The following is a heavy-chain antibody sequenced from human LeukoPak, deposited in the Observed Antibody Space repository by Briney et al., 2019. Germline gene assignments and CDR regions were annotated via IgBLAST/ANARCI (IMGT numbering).Heavy chain of an antibody. CDR3: ARDRPYPNYGMDV. D-gene: IGHD2-2*01. CDR1: GGSISSSSYY. CDR2: IYYSGST. J-gene: IGHJ6*02. V-gene: IGHV4-39*07. Sequence: PSETLSLTCTVSGGSISSSSYYWGWIRQPPGKGLEWIGSIYYSGSTYYNPSLKRRVTISVDTSNNQFSLKLTSVTAADTAVYYCARDRPYPNYGMDVWGQGTTVTVSS.